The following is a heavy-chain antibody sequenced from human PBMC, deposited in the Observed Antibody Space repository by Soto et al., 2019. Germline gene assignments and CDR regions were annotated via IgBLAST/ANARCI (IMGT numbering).Heavy chain of an antibody. CDR3: ARGMTTVTTIDY. CDR2: IYHSGST. Sequence: WRWIRQPPGKGLEWIGYIYHSGSTYYNPSLKSRVTISVDRSKNQFSLKLSSVTAADTAVYYCARGMTTVTTIDYWGQGTLVTVSS. J-gene: IGHJ4*02. D-gene: IGHD4-4*01. V-gene: IGHV4-30-2*01.